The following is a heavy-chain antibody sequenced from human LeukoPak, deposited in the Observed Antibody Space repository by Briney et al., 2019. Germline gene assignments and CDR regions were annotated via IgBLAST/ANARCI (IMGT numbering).Heavy chain of an antibody. CDR1: GGSSSGYF. Sequence: PSGTLSLTCAVYGGSSSGYFWSWIRQPPGTGLEWRGGINHSGSTNYNPSLKSRVTISVDTSKNQFSLKPSSVTAADTAVYYCGRLGEDCSCGSCYLYYLDNRGEGTLVTVSS. CDR2: INHSGST. D-gene: IGHD2-15*01. V-gene: IGHV4-34*01. J-gene: IGHJ4*02. CDR3: GRLGEDCSCGSCYLYYLDN.